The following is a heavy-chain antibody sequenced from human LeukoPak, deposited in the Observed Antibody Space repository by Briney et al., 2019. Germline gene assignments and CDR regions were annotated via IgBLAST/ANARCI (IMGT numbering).Heavy chain of an antibody. D-gene: IGHD5-18*01. V-gene: IGHV3-23*01. J-gene: IGHJ4*02. CDR1: GFTSIAYA. Sequence: GGSLRLSCVGSGFTSIAYALTWARQAPGKGLEWVSAISATDSRPYYADSVKGRFTISRDNSKSTLYLQLNGLRGEDTAIYYCAKDLSYGFDYWGQGTLVTVSS. CDR2: ISATDSRP. CDR3: AKDLSYGFDY.